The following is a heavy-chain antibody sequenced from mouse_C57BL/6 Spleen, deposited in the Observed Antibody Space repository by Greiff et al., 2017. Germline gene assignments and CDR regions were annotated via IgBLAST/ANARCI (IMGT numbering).Heavy chain of an antibody. J-gene: IGHJ2*01. CDR1: GYSFTGYY. Sequence: EVKLMESGPELVKPGASVKISCKASGYSFTGYYMNWVKQSPEKSLEWIGEINPSTGGTTYNQKFKAKATLTVDKSSSTAYMQLKSLTSEDSAVYYCARSGQLYDYWGQGTTLTVSS. D-gene: IGHD3-3*01. CDR3: ARSGQLYDY. CDR2: INPSTGGT. V-gene: IGHV1-42*01.